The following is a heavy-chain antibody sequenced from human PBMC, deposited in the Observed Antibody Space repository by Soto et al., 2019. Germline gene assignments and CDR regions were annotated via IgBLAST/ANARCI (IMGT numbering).Heavy chain of an antibody. Sequence: QVNLVESGGGVVQPGRSLRLSCAGSGFTFRSYGIHWVRQAPGKGLEWVAVVSAGGETTYYADSVKGRSTISRDNSKNMMCLQMNRLRPEDTAVYYCAKEADIVIGPVAGPVAFSFDLWGQGTLVTVSS. CDR2: VSAGGETT. V-gene: IGHV3-30*18. J-gene: IGHJ4*02. CDR3: AKEADIVIGPVAGPVAFSFDL. CDR1: GFTFRSYG. D-gene: IGHD2-2*01.